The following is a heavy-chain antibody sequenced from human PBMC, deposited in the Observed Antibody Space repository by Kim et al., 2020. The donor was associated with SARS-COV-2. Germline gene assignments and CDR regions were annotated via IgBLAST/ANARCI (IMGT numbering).Heavy chain of an antibody. D-gene: IGHD5-18*01. CDR3: ARVPMDTAMATGSFDY. CDR2: INHSGST. CDR1: GGSFSGYY. Sequence: SETLSLTCAVYGGSFSGYYWSWIRQPPGKGLEWIGEINHSGSTNYNPSLKRRVTISVDTSKNQFSLKLSSVTAADTAVYYCARVPMDTAMATGSFDYWGQGTLVTVSS. J-gene: IGHJ4*02. V-gene: IGHV4-34*01.